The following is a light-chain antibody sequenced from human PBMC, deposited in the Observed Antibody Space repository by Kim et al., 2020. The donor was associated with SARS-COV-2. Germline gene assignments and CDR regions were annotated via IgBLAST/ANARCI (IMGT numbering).Light chain of an antibody. CDR2: RNN. J-gene: IGLJ3*02. CDR3: AAWDDSLSGPWV. V-gene: IGLV1-47*01. Sequence: GVTIACSGSSSNFESNYVYWSQPRPGTAPKLLSYRNNQRPSGVPDRLSGSKSGTSASLAISGLRSEDEADYYCAAWDDSLSGPWVFGGGTQLTVL. CDR1: SSNFESNY.